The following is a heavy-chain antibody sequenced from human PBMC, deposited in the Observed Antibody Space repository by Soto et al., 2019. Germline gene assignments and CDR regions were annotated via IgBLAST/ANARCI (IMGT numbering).Heavy chain of an antibody. CDR3: ASEMYSGSYYYYVMAF. V-gene: IGHV3-7*03. J-gene: IGHJ6*02. Sequence: GGSLGLSCAASGFTFSSYWMSWVRQAPGKGLEWVAYIKQDGSEKHYVDSVKGRFTISRDNAKNSLYLQMNSLRAEDTAVYYCASEMYSGSYYYYVMAFWGQGSTVIVSS. CDR2: IKQDGSEK. CDR1: GFTFSSYW. D-gene: IGHD1-26*01.